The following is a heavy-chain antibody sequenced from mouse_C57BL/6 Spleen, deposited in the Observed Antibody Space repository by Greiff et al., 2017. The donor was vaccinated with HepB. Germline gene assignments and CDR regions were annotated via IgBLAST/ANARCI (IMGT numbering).Heavy chain of an antibody. CDR1: GYTFTSYW. V-gene: IGHV1-52*01. CDR2: IDPSDSET. D-gene: IGHD2-3*01. CDR3: ARRYDGTLHWYFDV. J-gene: IGHJ1*03. Sequence: VQLQQPGAELVRPGSSVKLSCKASGYTFTSYWMHWVKQRPIQGLEWIGNIDPSDSETHYNQKFKDKATLTVDKSSSTAYMQLSSLTSEDSAVYYCARRYDGTLHWYFDVWGTGTAVTVSS.